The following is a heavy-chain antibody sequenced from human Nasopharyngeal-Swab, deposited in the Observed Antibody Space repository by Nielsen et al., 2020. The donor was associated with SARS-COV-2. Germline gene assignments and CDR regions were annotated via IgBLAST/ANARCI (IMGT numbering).Heavy chain of an antibody. V-gene: IGHV3-74*01. CDR3: ARDAPAHYGAFY. D-gene: IGHD4-17*01. CDR1: GFTFTNYW. J-gene: IGHJ4*02. Sequence: GESLKISCTASGFTFTNYWIHWVRQAPGKGLVWVSRVNGDGTMTTYADSVKGRFTVSRDIAKNTMYLQMDSLRGEDTAVYYCARDAPAHYGAFYWGRGTLVTVSS. CDR2: VNGDGTMT.